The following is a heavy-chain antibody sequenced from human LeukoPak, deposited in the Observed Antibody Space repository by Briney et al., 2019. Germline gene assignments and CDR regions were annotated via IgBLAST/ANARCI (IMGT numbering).Heavy chain of an antibody. J-gene: IGHJ5*02. CDR3: ARLSGDWFDP. Sequence: KSSETLSLTCTVSGGSISSYYWSWIRQPPGKGLEWTGYIYYSGSTNYNPSLKSRVTISVDTSKNQFSLKLSSVTAADTAVYYCARLSGDWFDPWGQGTLVTVSS. V-gene: IGHV4-59*01. CDR2: IYYSGST. CDR1: GGSISSYY. D-gene: IGHD3-10*01.